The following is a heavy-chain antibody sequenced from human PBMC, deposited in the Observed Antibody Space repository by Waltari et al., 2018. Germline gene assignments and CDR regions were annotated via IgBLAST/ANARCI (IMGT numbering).Heavy chain of an antibody. J-gene: IGHJ5*02. CDR1: GYSISSGYY. CDR3: ARLWVEFRIDEIVVVPAAMGGWIDP. Sequence: QVQLQESGPGLVKPSETLSLTCAVSGYSISSGYYWGWIRQPPGKGLEWIGSIYHSGSTYYNPSLKSRVTISVDTSKNQFSLRLSSVTAAGTAVYYCARLWVEFRIDEIVVVPAAMGGWIDPWGQGTLVTVSS. CDR2: IYHSGST. V-gene: IGHV4-38-2*01. D-gene: IGHD2-2*01.